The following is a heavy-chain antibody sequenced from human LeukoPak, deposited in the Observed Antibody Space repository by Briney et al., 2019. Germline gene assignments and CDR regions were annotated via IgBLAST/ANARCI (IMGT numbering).Heavy chain of an antibody. CDR1: GFTFSSY. V-gene: IGHV4-39*07. Sequence: GSLRLSCAASGFTFSSYWGWIRQPPGKGLEWIGNIYYSGSTYYKSSLKSRVTISVDTSKNQFSLKLSSVTAADTAVYYCVREGWQWLVHAFDIWGQGTMVTGSS. CDR3: VREGWQWLVHAFDI. D-gene: IGHD6-19*01. J-gene: IGHJ3*02. CDR2: IYYSGST.